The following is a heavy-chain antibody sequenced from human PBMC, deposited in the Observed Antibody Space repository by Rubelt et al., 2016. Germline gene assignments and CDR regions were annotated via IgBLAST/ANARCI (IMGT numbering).Heavy chain of an antibody. Sequence: GGSVISNYWSWIRQPPGKGLEWTGYIYYTGTTNYNPSLTSRATISVDTSKNQFSLKLSSVTAADTAVYYCASSYLGSYLDYWGQGTLVTVSS. V-gene: IGHV4-59*02. D-gene: IGHD1-26*01. CDR1: GGSVISNY. J-gene: IGHJ4*02. CDR2: IYYTGTT. CDR3: ASSYLGSYLDY.